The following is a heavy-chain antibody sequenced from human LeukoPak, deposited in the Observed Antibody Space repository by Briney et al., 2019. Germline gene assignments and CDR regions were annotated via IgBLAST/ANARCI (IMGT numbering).Heavy chain of an antibody. J-gene: IGHJ4*02. CDR3: AKDSSSWYGYFDY. CDR2: IRYDGSNK. CDR1: GFTFSSYG. D-gene: IGHD6-13*01. Sequence: QPGGSLRLSCAASGFTFSSYGMHWVRQAPGKGLEWVAFIRYDGSNKYYADSVKGRFTISRDNSKNTLYLQMNSLRAEDTAVYYCAKDSSSWYGYFDYWGQGTLVTVSS. V-gene: IGHV3-30*02.